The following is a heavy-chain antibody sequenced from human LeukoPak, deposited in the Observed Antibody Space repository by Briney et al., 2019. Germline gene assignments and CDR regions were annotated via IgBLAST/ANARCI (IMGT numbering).Heavy chain of an antibody. CDR2: INPSESVK. Sequence: GGSLRLSCTASGFTFNTYWMNWARQAPGKGLEWVASINPSESVKYYVNSVKGRFTISRDNAKNSLYLQMNSLRAEDTAVYYCARDGEAAEFDYWGQGTLVTVSS. CDR3: ARDGEAAEFDY. V-gene: IGHV3-7*01. CDR1: GFTFNTYW. D-gene: IGHD3-10*01. J-gene: IGHJ4*02.